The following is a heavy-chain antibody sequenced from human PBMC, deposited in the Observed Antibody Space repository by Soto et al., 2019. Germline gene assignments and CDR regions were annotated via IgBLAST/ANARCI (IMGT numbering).Heavy chain of an antibody. CDR2: MWYDGTNE. V-gene: IGHV3-33*01. Sequence: GGSLRLSCAASGFTFSTYGMHWVRQAPGKGLEWVAVMWYDGTNEKYADSVKGRFTISRDNSKSTLYLQMNSLRAEDTGVYYCVRATYFSDSSGYTRCFDYWGQGTLVTVSS. J-gene: IGHJ4*02. CDR3: VRATYFSDSSGYTRCFDY. D-gene: IGHD3-22*01. CDR1: GFTFSTYG.